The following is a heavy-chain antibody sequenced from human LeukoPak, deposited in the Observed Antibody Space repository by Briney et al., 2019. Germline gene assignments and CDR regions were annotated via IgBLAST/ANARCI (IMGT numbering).Heavy chain of an antibody. CDR3: VKGYDFYFDY. CDR2: ISYDGSNK. J-gene: IGHJ4*02. D-gene: IGHD3-3*01. V-gene: IGHV3-30-3*01. CDR1: GFTFSSYA. Sequence: GGSLRLSCAASGFTFSSYAMHWVRQAPGKGLEWVAVISYDGSNKYYADSVKGRFTISRDNSKNTLYLQMNSLRAEDTAVFYCVKGYDFYFDYWGQGTLVTVSS.